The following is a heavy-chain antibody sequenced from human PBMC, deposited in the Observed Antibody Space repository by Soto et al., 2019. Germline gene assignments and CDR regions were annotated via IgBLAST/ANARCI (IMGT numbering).Heavy chain of an antibody. CDR2: IYWDDDK. V-gene: IGHV2-5*02. CDR1: GFSLSTSGVG. Sequence: SGPTLVNPTQTLTLTCTFSGFSLSTSGVGVGWIRQPPGKALEWLALIYWDDDKRYSPSLKSRLTITKDTSKNQVVLTMTNMDPVDTSTYYCAHMNYDFWSGYLNWFDPWGQGTLVTVSS. CDR3: AHMNYDFWSGYLNWFDP. D-gene: IGHD3-3*01. J-gene: IGHJ5*02.